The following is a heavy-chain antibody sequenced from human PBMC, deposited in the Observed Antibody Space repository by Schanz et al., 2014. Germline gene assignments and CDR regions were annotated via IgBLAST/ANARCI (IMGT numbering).Heavy chain of an antibody. J-gene: IGHJ5*02. Sequence: QVQLQQWGAGLLKPSETLSLTCGVYGGSISGYYWSWIRQPPGKGLEWIGEINHSGVTNYNPFLERRLPVLVDMSKHQVYLNMTSVTAADTAVYYCARGKGPRGWFDPWGQGTLVTVSS. CDR2: INHSGVT. CDR3: ARGKGPRGWFDP. V-gene: IGHV4-34*01. CDR1: GGSISGYY. D-gene: IGHD3-10*01.